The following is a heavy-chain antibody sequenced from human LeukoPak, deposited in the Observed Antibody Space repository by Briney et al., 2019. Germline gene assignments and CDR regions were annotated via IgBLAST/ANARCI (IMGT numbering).Heavy chain of an antibody. Sequence: GESLKISCTGSGYSITSYWIGWVRPMPGKGLEWMGIIYPGDSDTRYSPSFQGQVTISADKSISTAYLQWSSLKASDTAMYYCARHPQYSGYDPHWFDPWGQGTLVTVSS. J-gene: IGHJ5*02. D-gene: IGHD5-12*01. CDR3: ARHPQYSGYDPHWFDP. V-gene: IGHV5-51*01. CDR1: GYSITSYW. CDR2: IYPGDSDT.